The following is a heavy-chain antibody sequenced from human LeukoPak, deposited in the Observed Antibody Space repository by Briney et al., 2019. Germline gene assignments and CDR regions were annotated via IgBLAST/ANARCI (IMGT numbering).Heavy chain of an antibody. D-gene: IGHD2-2*01. CDR2: IYSGGST. Sequence: GGALRLSCAASGFTVSSNYMSWVRQAPGKGLEWVSVIYSGGSTYYADSVKGRFTISRDNSKNTLYLQMSSLRAEDTAVYYCARARRDIVVVPAAPADYYYYYMDVWGKGTTVTVSS. V-gene: IGHV3-53*01. J-gene: IGHJ6*03. CDR3: ARARRDIVVVPAAPADYYYYYMDV. CDR1: GFTVSSNY.